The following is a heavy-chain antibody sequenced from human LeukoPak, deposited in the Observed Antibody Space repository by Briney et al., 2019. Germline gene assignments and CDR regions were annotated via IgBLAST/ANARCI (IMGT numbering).Heavy chain of an antibody. CDR2: IHYSGST. CDR1: GGSISSYY. D-gene: IGHD4-23*01. J-gene: IGHJ5*02. Sequence: KPSETLSLTCLVSGGSISSYYWSWIRQPPGKGLEWIGYIHYSGSTNYNPSLKSRVTISVDTSKNQFSLKLTSVTAADTAVYYCARYRGNSNGGFDPWGQGTLVTVSS. V-gene: IGHV4-59*01. CDR3: ARYRGNSNGGFDP.